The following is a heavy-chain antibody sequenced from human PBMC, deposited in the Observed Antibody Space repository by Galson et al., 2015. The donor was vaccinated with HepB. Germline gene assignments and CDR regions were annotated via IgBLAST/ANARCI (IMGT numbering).Heavy chain of an antibody. J-gene: IGHJ4*02. CDR3: AREPSRGSSFDY. V-gene: IGHV1-69*04. CDR2: IIPILGIA. Sequence: SVKVSCKASGGTFSSYAISWVRQAPGQGLEWMGRIIPILGIANYAQKFQGRVTITADKSTSTAYMELSSLRSEDTAVYYCAREPSRGSSFDYWGQGTLVTVSS. D-gene: IGHD5-24*01. CDR1: GGTFSSYA.